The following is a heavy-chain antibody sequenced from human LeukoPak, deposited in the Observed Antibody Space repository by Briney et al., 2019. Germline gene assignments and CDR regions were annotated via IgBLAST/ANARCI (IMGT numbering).Heavy chain of an antibody. V-gene: IGHV4-39*07. CDR3: ARVKLNWNYEGNNWFDP. CDR1: GGSTSSSSYY. Sequence: SETLSLTCTVSGGSTSSSSYYWGWIRQPPGKGLEWIGSIYYSGSTYYNPSLKSRVTISVDTSKNQFSLKLSSVTAADTAVYYCARVKLNWNYEGNNWFDPWGQGTLVTVSS. J-gene: IGHJ5*02. D-gene: IGHD1-7*01. CDR2: IYYSGST.